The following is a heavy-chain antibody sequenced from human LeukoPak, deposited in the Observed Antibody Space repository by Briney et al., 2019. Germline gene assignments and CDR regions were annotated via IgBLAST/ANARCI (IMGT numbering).Heavy chain of an antibody. D-gene: IGHD6-13*01. Sequence: SETLSLTCTVSGGSISSGGYYWSWIRQHPGKGLEWIGYIYYSGSTYYNPSLKSRVTISVDTSKNQFSLKLSSVTAADTAVYYCARGKYSSSWYIDYWGQGTLDTVSS. V-gene: IGHV4-31*03. CDR3: ARGKYSSSWYIDY. CDR1: GGSISSGGYY. CDR2: IYYSGST. J-gene: IGHJ4*02.